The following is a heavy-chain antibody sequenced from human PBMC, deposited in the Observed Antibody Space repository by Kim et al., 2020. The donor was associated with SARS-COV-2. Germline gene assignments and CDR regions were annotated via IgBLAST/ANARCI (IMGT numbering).Heavy chain of an antibody. D-gene: IGHD4-4*01. V-gene: IGHV6-1*01. CDR3: ARGNSNKRALDI. Sequence: SQTLSLTCAISGDSVSSNNVAWNWIRQSPSRGLEWLGTTYYGSKWYNEYAVSVKSRMTINSDTSKNQFSLQLNSVTPEDTAVYYCARGNSNKRALDIWGQGTMVTVSS. CDR1: GDSVSSNNVA. CDR2: TYYGSKWYN. J-gene: IGHJ3*02.